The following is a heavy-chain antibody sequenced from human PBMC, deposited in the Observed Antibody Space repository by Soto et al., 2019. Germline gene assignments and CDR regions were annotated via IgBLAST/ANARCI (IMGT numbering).Heavy chain of an antibody. CDR3: ARGPRSGSYSVDGFDV. CDR1: CASLSTSNW. Sequence: SETLSLTCVVSCASLSTSNWWSWVRQAPGKGLEWIGEIYHTGSASYSPSLKSRLSMSIDKSKNQFSLRLTDVTAADTAKYYCARGPRSGSYSVDGFDVWGQGTLVTVSS. V-gene: IGHV4-4*02. CDR2: IYHTGSA. J-gene: IGHJ3*01. D-gene: IGHD1-26*01.